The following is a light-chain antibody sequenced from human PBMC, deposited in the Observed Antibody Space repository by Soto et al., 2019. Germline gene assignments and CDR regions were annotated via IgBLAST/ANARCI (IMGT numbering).Light chain of an antibody. Sequence: DIQLTQAPSSLSASVGDRITITCRASQRISTYLNWYQQKPGKAPELVIYTASSLESAVLSRFSGSGCGTNFTLTINSLQPEDLATYYCQQHYNTPWTFGQGTTVEIK. CDR1: QRISTY. CDR2: TAS. CDR3: QQHYNTPWT. V-gene: IGKV1-39*01. J-gene: IGKJ1*01.